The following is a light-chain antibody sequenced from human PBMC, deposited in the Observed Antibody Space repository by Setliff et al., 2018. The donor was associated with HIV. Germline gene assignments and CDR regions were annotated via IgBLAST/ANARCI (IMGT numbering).Light chain of an antibody. CDR1: SSDVGGYSL. J-gene: IGLJ1*01. Sequence: QSVLTQPASVSGSPGQSITISCTGTSSDVGGYSLVSWFQQHPGEAPTLMLYEVSKRPSGVSDRFSGSKSGNTASLTISGLQAEDEADYYCSSYTTNTTFVFGTGTKVTVL. CDR2: EVS. V-gene: IGLV2-14*02. CDR3: SSYTTNTTFV.